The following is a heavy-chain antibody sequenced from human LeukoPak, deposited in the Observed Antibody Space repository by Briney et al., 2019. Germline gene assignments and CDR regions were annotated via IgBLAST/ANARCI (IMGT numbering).Heavy chain of an antibody. Sequence: VASVKVSCKASGYTFTSYYMHWVRQAPGQGLEWMGIINPSGGSTSYAQKFQGRVTMTRDTSTSTVYMELSSLRSEDTAVYYCARDVSYGYSRKYYFDYWGQGTLVTVSS. D-gene: IGHD5-18*01. V-gene: IGHV1-46*01. CDR1: GYTFTSYY. CDR3: ARDVSYGYSRKYYFDY. J-gene: IGHJ4*02. CDR2: INPSGGST.